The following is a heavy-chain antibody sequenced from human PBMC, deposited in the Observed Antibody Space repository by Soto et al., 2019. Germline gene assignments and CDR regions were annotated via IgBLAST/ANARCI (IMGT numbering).Heavy chain of an antibody. CDR3: AKFLEWFSDLDYYYYGMDV. CDR1: GYTFTSYA. Sequence: GASVKVSCKASGYTFTSYAMHWVRQAPGQGLEWMGWISAYNGNTNYAQKLQGRVTMTTDTSTSTAYMELRSLRSDDTAVYYCAKFLEWFSDLDYYYYGMDVWGQGTTVTVSS. J-gene: IGHJ6*02. CDR2: ISAYNGNT. V-gene: IGHV1-18*01. D-gene: IGHD3-3*01.